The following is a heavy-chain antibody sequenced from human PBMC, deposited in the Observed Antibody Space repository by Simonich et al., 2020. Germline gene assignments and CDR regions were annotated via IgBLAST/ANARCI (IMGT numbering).Heavy chain of an antibody. CDR3: ARLSSRSDAFDI. J-gene: IGHJ3*02. CDR1: GGSFSGYY. CDR2: INHSGST. Sequence: QVQLQQWGAGLLKPSETLSLTCAVYGGSFSGYYWGWIRQPPGKGLEWIGEINHSGSTNYNPSLKSRVTISVDTSKNQFSLKLSSVTAADTAVYYCARLSSRSDAFDIWGQGTMVTVSS. V-gene: IGHV4-34*01.